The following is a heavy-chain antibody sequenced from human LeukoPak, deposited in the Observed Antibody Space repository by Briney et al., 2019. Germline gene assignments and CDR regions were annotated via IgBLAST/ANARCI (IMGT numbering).Heavy chain of an antibody. Sequence: GGSLRLSCAASGFTVSSNYMSWVRQAPGKGLEWVSVIYSGGSTYYADSVKGRFTISRDNSKNTLYLQMNSLRAEDTAVYYCANILVPAAITGIDYWGQGTLVTVSS. CDR3: ANILVPAAITGIDY. V-gene: IGHV3-53*01. CDR1: GFTVSSNY. D-gene: IGHD2-2*01. CDR2: IYSGGST. J-gene: IGHJ4*02.